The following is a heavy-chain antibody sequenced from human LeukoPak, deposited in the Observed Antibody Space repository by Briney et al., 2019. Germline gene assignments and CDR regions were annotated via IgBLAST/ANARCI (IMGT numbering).Heavy chain of an antibody. CDR1: GYTFTGYY. Sequence: ASVKVSCKASGYTFTGYYMHWVRQAPGQGLEWMGRINPNSGGTNYAQKFQGRVTMTRDTSISTAYMELRSLRSDDTAVYYCARDPDDYGDYTNWFDPWGQGTLVTVSS. J-gene: IGHJ5*02. D-gene: IGHD4-17*01. V-gene: IGHV1-2*06. CDR2: INPNSGGT. CDR3: ARDPDDYGDYTNWFDP.